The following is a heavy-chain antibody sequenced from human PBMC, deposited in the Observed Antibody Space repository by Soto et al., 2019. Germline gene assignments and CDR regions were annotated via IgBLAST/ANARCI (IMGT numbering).Heavy chain of an antibody. D-gene: IGHD7-27*01. V-gene: IGHV3-30-3*01. Sequence: GGSLRLSCAASGFTFSSYAMHWVRQAPGKGLEWVAVISYDGSNKYYADSVKGRFTISRDNSKNTLYLQMNSLRAEDTAVYYCARDLFDSSVANWGNYYYYGMDVWGQGTTVTVSS. J-gene: IGHJ6*02. CDR1: GFTFSSYA. CDR2: ISYDGSNK. CDR3: ARDLFDSSVANWGNYYYYGMDV.